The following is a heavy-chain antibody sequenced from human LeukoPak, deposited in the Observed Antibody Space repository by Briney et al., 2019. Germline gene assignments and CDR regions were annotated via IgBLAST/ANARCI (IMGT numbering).Heavy chain of an antibody. CDR3: ARPYSSSTYGMDV. J-gene: IGHJ6*02. V-gene: IGHV4-30-4*01. CDR1: GGSISSGDYY. D-gene: IGHD6-13*01. CDR2: ISLSGGT. Sequence: SETLSLTCTVSGGSISSGDYYWSWIRQPPGQGLEWIGYISLSGGTYYNPSLKRRATISLDRSRSQISLKLSSVGAADTAVYYCARPYSSSTYGMDVWGQGTTVTVSS.